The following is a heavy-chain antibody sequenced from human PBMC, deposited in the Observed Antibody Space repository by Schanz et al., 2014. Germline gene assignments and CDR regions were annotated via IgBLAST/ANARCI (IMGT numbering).Heavy chain of an antibody. CDR2: ISYDGRNN. D-gene: IGHD5-12*01. J-gene: IGHJ4*02. Sequence: QVQLVESGGGVVQPGRSLRLSCVTSGFPFSGYGMHWARQAPGNGLEWVAYISYDGRNNFQADSVRGRFAISRDISKNTLCLQMNSLRVEDTAVYYCAQDFSGYPAYWGQGTLVTVSS. CDR1: GFPFSGYG. CDR3: AQDFSGYPAY. V-gene: IGHV3-30*18.